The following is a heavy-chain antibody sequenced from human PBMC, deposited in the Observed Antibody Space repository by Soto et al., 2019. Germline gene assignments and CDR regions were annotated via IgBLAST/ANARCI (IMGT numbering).Heavy chain of an antibody. V-gene: IGHV3-23*01. CDR2: VSGSGDST. CDR3: ARVPSGQQPPYNWFDP. Sequence: GGSLRLSCAASGFTFSDYAMTWVRQAPGRGLEWVSVVSGSGDSTYYADSVKGRFTMSVDTSKNQFSLKLSSVTAADTAVYYCARVPSGQQPPYNWFDPWGQGTLVTVSS. CDR1: GFTFSDYA. J-gene: IGHJ5*02. D-gene: IGHD6-13*01.